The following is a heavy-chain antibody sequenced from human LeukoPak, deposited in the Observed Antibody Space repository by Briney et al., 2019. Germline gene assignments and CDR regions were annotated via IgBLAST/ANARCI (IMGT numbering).Heavy chain of an antibody. Sequence: SETLSLTCAVSGYSISSGYYWGWIRQPAGKGLEWIGRIYTSGSTNYNPSLKSRVTMSVDTSKNQFSLKLSSVTAADTAVYYCAREIARYFDYWGQGTLVTVSS. V-gene: IGHV4-4*07. CDR2: IYTSGST. J-gene: IGHJ4*02. D-gene: IGHD2-21*01. CDR1: GYSISSGYY. CDR3: AREIARYFDY.